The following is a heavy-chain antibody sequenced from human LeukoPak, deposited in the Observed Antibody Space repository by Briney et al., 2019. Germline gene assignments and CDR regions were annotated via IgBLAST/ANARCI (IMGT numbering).Heavy chain of an antibody. CDR1: GYSISSGYY. CDR3: ARGTTVVKGGNDC. D-gene: IGHD4-23*01. Sequence: SETLSLTCTVSGYSISSGYYWGWIRQPPGQGLEWIGSIYHSGSTYYNPSLKSRVTISVDTSKNQFSLKLSSVTAADTAVYYCARGTTVVKGGNDCWGQGTLVTVSS. CDR2: IYHSGST. J-gene: IGHJ4*02. V-gene: IGHV4-38-2*02.